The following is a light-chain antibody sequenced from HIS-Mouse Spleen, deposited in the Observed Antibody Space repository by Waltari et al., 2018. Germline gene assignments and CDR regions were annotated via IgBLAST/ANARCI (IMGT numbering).Light chain of an antibody. J-gene: IGLJ3*02. Sequence: QAVLTQPSSLSASPGASASLTCTLRSGINVGTYRIYCYQQKTGSPPQYLMRSKSDSDKQQGSGGHSRFSGSKDASANAGILLISGLQSEDEADYYCMIWHSSAWVFGGGTKLTVL. V-gene: IGLV5-45*02. CDR1: SGINVGTYR. CDR3: MIWHSSAWV. CDR2: SKSDSDK.